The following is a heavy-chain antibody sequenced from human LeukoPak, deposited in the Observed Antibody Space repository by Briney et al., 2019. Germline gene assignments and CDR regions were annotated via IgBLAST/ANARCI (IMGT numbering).Heavy chain of an antibody. V-gene: IGHV1-8*01. CDR2: MNPNSGNT. CDR1: GYTFTSYD. J-gene: IGHJ4*02. CDR3: ALYYDSSPGYFDY. D-gene: IGHD3-22*01. Sequence: ASVKVSCKASGYTFTSYDINWVRQATGQGLEWMGWMNPNSGNTGYAQKFQGRVTMTRNTSISTAYMELSSPRSEDTAVYYCALYYDSSPGYFDYWGQGTLVTVSS.